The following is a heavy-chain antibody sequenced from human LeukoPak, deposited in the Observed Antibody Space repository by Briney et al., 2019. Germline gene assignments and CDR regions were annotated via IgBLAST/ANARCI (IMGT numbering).Heavy chain of an antibody. CDR2: IYYSGST. V-gene: IGHV4-59*01. Sequence: SETLSLTCTVSGGSIGSYYWSWIRQPPGKGLEWIGYIYYSGSTNYNPSLKSRVTISVDTSKNQFSLKLSSVTAADTAVYYCARVQDDFWSGYYTGGWYYGMDVWGQGTTVTVSS. J-gene: IGHJ6*02. D-gene: IGHD3-3*01. CDR1: GGSIGSYY. CDR3: ARVQDDFWSGYYTGGWYYGMDV.